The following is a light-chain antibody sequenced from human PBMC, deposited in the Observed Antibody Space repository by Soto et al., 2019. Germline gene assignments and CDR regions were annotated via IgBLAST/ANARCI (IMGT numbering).Light chain of an antibody. V-gene: IGKV3-15*01. J-gene: IGKJ5*01. CDR1: QSVSSN. CDR2: GAS. Sequence: EIVMTQSPATLSVSPGERATLSCRASQSVSSNLAWYQQKPGQAPRLLIYGASTRATGIPARFSGSGSGTEFTPPITSLQSEDFAVYYCQQYNNWPLTFGQGTRLEIK. CDR3: QQYNNWPLT.